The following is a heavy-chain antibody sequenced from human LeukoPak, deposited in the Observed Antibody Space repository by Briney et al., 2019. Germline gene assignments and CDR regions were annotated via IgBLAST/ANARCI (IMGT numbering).Heavy chain of an antibody. D-gene: IGHD2-2*01. CDR3: AKESGDPIVVVPAASTDLDY. CDR1: GGSISSKNDY. V-gene: IGHV3-23*01. Sequence: ETLSLTCTVSGGSISSKNDYWGWIRQAPGKGLEWVSAISGSGGSTYYADSVKGRFTISRDNSKNTLYLQMNSLRAEDTAVYYCAKESGDPIVVVPAASTDLDYWGQGTLVTVSS. CDR2: ISGSGGST. J-gene: IGHJ4*02.